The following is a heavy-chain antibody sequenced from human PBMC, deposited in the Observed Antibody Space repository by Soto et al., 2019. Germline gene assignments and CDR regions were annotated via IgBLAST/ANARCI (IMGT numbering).Heavy chain of an antibody. CDR2: IIPIFGTA. CDR3: AGGGQGIQLWLLGY. CDR1: GGTFSSYA. D-gene: IGHD5-18*01. J-gene: IGHJ4*02. Sequence: QVQLVQSGAEVKKPGSSVKVSCKASGGTFSSYAISWVRQAPGQGLEWMGGIIPIFGTANYAQKCQGRVTITADESTSTAYRELSSLRSEEAAVYYCAGGGQGIQLWLLGYWGQGTLVTVSS. V-gene: IGHV1-69*01.